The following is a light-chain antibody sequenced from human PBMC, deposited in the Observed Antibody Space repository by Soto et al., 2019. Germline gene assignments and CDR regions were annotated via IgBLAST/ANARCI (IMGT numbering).Light chain of an antibody. J-gene: IGKJ2*01. CDR3: HHYGGSQYT. CDR1: QTVGSSF. Sequence: EIVVTQSPGTLSLSPGDVATLSCRASQTVGSSFLGWYQQKPGQAPRLIMYGASNRATGIPDRFTGRGSGTDFTLTISRLDPEDFAVYYCHHYGGSQYTFGQGTKLEI. V-gene: IGKV3-20*01. CDR2: GAS.